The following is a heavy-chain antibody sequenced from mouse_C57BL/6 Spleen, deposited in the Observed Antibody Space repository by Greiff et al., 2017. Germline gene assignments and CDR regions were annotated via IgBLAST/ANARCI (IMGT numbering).Heavy chain of an antibody. J-gene: IGHJ2*01. CDR1: GYTFTSYW. Sequence: QVQLQQPGAELVMPGASVKLSCKASGYTFTSYWMHWVKQRPGQGLEWIGEIDPSDSYTNYNQKFKGKSTLTVDKSSSTAYMQLSSLTSEDSAVYYCARGNGYDRYYFDYWGQGTTLTVSS. CDR2: IDPSDSYT. D-gene: IGHD2-2*01. CDR3: ARGNGYDRYYFDY. V-gene: IGHV1-69*01.